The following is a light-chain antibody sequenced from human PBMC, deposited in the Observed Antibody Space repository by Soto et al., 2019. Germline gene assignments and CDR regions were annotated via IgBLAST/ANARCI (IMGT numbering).Light chain of an antibody. Sequence: ETMLTQSPLCMPVTPGEPGSIACRSSQNLLHSNGYNDLNWYLQKPGQSPQLLIYLGSNRASGVPARFSGSGSGTDFTLTINRVEAEDVGRYFCAQGIASPFTFGGGTKVDIK. V-gene: IGKV2-28*01. CDR2: LGS. J-gene: IGKJ4*01. CDR3: AQGIASPFT. CDR1: QNLLHSNGYND.